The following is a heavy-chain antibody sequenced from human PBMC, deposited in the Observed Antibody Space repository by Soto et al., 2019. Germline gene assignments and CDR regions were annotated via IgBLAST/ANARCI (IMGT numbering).Heavy chain of an antibody. D-gene: IGHD3-3*01. CDR2: MNPNSGNT. V-gene: IGHV1-8*01. CDR1: GYTFTSYD. J-gene: IGHJ5*02. Sequence: GASVKVSCKASGYTFTSYDINWVRQATGQGLEWMGWMNPNSGNTGYAQKFQGRVTMTRNTSISTAYMELSSLRSEDTAVYYCARGPYYDFWSGYSLGYWFDPWGQGTLVTVSS. CDR3: ARGPYYDFWSGYSLGYWFDP.